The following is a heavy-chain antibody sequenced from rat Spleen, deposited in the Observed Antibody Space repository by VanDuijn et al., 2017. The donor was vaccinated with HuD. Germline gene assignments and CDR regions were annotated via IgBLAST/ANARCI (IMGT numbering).Heavy chain of an antibody. J-gene: IGHJ2*01. CDR1: GFTFSTYN. D-gene: IGHD5-1*01. V-gene: IGHV5-7*01. CDR3: ARERGWDRYFDY. CDR2: ITYDGTHT. Sequence: EVELVESGGGLVQPGTSLKLSCAASGFTFSTYNMAWVRQAPKKGLEWVATITYDGTHTYFRDSVEGRFTISRDNAKNTVDMQLSSLRSEDTAMYFCARERGWDRYFDYWGQGVMVTVSS.